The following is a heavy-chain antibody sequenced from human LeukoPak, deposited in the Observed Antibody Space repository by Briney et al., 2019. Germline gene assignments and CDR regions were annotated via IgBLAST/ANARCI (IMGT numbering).Heavy chain of an antibody. CDR3: AKDQDSRGYYLDV. CDR1: GFTFSSYA. J-gene: IGHJ6*04. V-gene: IGHV3-23*01. D-gene: IGHD3-22*01. Sequence: GGSLRLSCAASGFTFSSYAMSWVRQAPGKGLEWVSTISGSGGSTYYAESVKGRFTISRDNSKNTLYLQMNSLRAEDTAVYYCAKDQDSRGYYLDVWGKGTTVTVSS. CDR2: ISGSGGST.